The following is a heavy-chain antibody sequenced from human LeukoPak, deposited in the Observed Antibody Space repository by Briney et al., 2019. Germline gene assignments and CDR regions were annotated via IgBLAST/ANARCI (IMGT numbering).Heavy chain of an antibody. CDR1: GGSFNGYY. V-gene: IGHV4-34*01. CDR3: ARGQYCSSTSCYLWYNY. J-gene: IGHJ4*02. CDR2: INHSGST. D-gene: IGHD2-2*01. Sequence: SETLSLTCAVYGGSFNGYYWSWIRQPPGKGLEWIGEINHSGSTNYNPSLKSRVTISVDTSKNQFSLKLSSVTAADTAVYYCARGQYCSSTSCYLWYNYWGQGTLVTVSS.